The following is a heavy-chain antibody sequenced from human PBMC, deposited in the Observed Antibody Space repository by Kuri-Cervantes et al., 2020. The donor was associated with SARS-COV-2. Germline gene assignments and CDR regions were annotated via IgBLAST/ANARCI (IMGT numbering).Heavy chain of an antibody. J-gene: IGHJ4*02. CDR1: GYTFTSYG. V-gene: IGHV1-18*01. D-gene: IGHD3-22*01. CDR2: ISAYNGNT. Sequence: ASVKVSCKASGYTFTSYGISWVRQAPGQGLEWMGWISAYNGNTNYAQKLQGRVTMTTDTSMSTAYMELRSLRSDDTAVYYCARDPNYDSSGYYGLTFDYWGQGTLVTVSS. CDR3: ARDPNYDSSGYYGLTFDY.